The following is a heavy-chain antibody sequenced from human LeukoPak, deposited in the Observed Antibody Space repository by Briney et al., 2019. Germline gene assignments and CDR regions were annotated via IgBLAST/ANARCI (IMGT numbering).Heavy chain of an antibody. Sequence: PSQTLSLTCTVSGGSISRGGYYWSWIRKPPGKGLEWIGYIYHSGSTYYNPSLKRRVTISVDRSKNQFSLKLSSVTAADTAVYYCARQAIPRIPLYYFDYWGQGTLVTVSS. J-gene: IGHJ4*02. D-gene: IGHD2/OR15-2a*01. CDR1: GGSISRGGYY. CDR3: ARQAIPRIPLYYFDY. V-gene: IGHV4-30-2*01. CDR2: IYHSGST.